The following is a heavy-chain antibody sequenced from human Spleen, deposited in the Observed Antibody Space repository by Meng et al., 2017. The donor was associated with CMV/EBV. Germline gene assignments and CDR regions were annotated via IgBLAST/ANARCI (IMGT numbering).Heavy chain of an antibody. Sequence: GGSLLSCAASGFTVGRNYMSWVRQAPGKGLEWISIIYAGVTTDYADSVKGRFTISRDNSKNTLYLQMNSLRAEDTAVYYCAKDTTAAAGGRYYYYYGMDVWGQGTTVTVSS. D-gene: IGHD6-13*01. CDR1: GFTVGRNY. V-gene: IGHV3-53*01. CDR2: IYAGVTT. J-gene: IGHJ6*02. CDR3: AKDTTAAAGGRYYYYYGMDV.